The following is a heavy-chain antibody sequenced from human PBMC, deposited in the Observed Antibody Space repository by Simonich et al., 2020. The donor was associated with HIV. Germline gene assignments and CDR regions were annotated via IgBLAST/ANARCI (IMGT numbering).Heavy chain of an antibody. D-gene: IGHD4-17*01. J-gene: IGHJ4*02. CDR1: GGSFSGYY. CDR3: ARRHPTTVTTPYFDY. V-gene: IGHV4-34*01. Sequence: QVQLQQWGAGLLKPSETLSLTCAVYGGSFSGYYWSWIRQPPGKGLGGIGEINHRGSTNSNPSLKSRVTISVDTSKNQFSLKLSSVTAADTAVYYCARRHPTTVTTPYFDYWGQGTLVTVSS. CDR2: INHRGST.